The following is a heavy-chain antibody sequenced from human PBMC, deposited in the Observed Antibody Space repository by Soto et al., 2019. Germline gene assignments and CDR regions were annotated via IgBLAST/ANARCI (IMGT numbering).Heavy chain of an antibody. Sequence: QLHLVQSGAVVKKPGASVTVSCSASGYPVTAYYMHWVRQAPGRGLEWMGGINPATGAAKYTPTFQGRVTMTRDTSTSTVFMELSGLTSEDTAVFYCARRGGVGVAGSAAFDMWGQGTLVTVSS. D-gene: IGHD3-3*01. CDR1: GYPVTAYY. CDR3: ARRGGVGVAGSAAFDM. V-gene: IGHV1-2*02. J-gene: IGHJ3*02. CDR2: INPATGAA.